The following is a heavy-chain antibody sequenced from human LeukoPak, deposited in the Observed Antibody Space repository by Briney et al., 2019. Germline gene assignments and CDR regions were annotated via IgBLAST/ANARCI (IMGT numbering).Heavy chain of an antibody. J-gene: IGHJ4*02. CDR2: ISSNGGTT. CDR1: GFTFSTYA. V-gene: IGHV3-64*01. D-gene: IGHD3-22*01. CDR3: AKGQTYYYDSSGYYQLDY. Sequence: GGSLRLSCAASGFTFSTYAMHWVRQAPGKGLEYVSAISSNGGTTYYANSVKGRFTISRDNSKNTLYLQMNSLRAEDTAVYYCAKGQTYYYDSSGYYQLDYWGQGTLVTVSS.